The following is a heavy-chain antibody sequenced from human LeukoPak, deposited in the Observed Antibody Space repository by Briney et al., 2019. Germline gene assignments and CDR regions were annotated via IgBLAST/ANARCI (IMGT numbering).Heavy chain of an antibody. CDR1: GFTFSSYS. D-gene: IGHD3-3*01. Sequence: GGSLRLSCAASGFTFSSYSMNWVRQAPGKGLEWVSYISSSSTIYYADSVKGRFTISRDDAKDSVFLQMNSLRVDDTAVYYCARTYDFGRGPPGDAFDNWGQGTLVTVPS. CDR3: ARTYDFGRGPPGDAFDN. J-gene: IGHJ3*02. V-gene: IGHV3-48*01. CDR2: ISSSSTI.